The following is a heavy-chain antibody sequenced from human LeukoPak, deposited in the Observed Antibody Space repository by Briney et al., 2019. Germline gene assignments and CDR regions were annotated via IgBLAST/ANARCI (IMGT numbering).Heavy chain of an antibody. J-gene: IGHJ4*02. Sequence: GASVKVSCKASGYTFTGYYMHWVRQAPGQGLEWMGWINPNSGSTNYAQKFQGRVTMTRDTSISTAYMELSRLRSDDTAVYYCARTTVTTRRYDYWGQGTLVTVSS. CDR1: GYTFTGYY. CDR2: INPNSGST. D-gene: IGHD4-11*01. V-gene: IGHV1-2*02. CDR3: ARTTVTTRRYDY.